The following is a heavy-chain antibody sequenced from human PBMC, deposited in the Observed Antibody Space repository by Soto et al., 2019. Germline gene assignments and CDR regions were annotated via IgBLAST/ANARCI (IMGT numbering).Heavy chain of an antibody. J-gene: IGHJ4*02. Sequence: QVQLVESGGGVVQPGRSLRLSCAASGFMFSNHGMHWVRQAPGKGLEWVAVIWSDGNNRYYADSVKGRFTISRDNSKKTVYLQNNRLRGEDTAVYYCVRGDNWNDEASDYWGQGTLVTVSS. CDR2: IWSDGNNR. CDR1: GFMFSNHG. V-gene: IGHV3-33*01. D-gene: IGHD1-1*01. CDR3: VRGDNWNDEASDY.